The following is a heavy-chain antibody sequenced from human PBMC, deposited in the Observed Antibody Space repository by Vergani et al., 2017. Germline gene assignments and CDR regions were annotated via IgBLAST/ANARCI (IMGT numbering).Heavy chain of an antibody. CDR2: IIPIFGTA. D-gene: IGHD5-18*01. Sequence: QVQLVQSGAEVKKPGSSVKVSCKASGGTFSSYAISWVRQAPGQGLEWMGGIIPIFGTANYAQKFQGRVTITADKSTSTAYMELSSLRSEDTAVYYCAREIQLWLLASGAFDIWGQGTMVTVSS. V-gene: IGHV1-69*06. CDR1: GGTFSSYA. J-gene: IGHJ3*02. CDR3: AREIQLWLLASGAFDI.